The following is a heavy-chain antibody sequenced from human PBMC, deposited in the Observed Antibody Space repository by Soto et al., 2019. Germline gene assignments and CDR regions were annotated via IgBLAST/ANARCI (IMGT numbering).Heavy chain of an antibody. V-gene: IGHV1-46*01. CDR2: VNPSGGHT. CDR3: ARGGHVVVVTAALDY. D-gene: IGHD2-21*02. Sequence: QVQLMQSGAEVKKPGASVKVSCKASGDTFTEYYIHWVRQAPGQGLEWMGTVNPSGGHTTYAQHFLGRVTMTMDTSTSTLYMGLTSLTSEDTAVYYCARGGHVVVVTAALDYWGQGTLVTVSS. J-gene: IGHJ4*02. CDR1: GDTFTEYY.